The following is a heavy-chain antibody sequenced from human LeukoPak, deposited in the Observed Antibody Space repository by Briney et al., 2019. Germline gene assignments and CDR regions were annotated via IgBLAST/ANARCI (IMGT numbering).Heavy chain of an antibody. V-gene: IGHV3-23*01. CDR2: ISGSGGST. J-gene: IGHJ4*02. CDR3: ARDWAWGGFDH. Sequence: GGSLRLSCAASGLTFSSYVMSWVRQAPGKGLEWVSAISGSGGSTYYADSVKGRFTISRDNAKNSLHLQMNSLRADDTAIYYCARDWAWGGFDHWGQGALVTVSP. CDR1: GLTFSSYV. D-gene: IGHD3-16*01.